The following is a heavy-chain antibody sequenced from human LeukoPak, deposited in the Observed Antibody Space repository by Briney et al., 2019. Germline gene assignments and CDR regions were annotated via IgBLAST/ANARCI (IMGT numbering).Heavy chain of an antibody. CDR2: ISYDGSNK. CDR3: ARPREKGEFDY. CDR1: GFTFSSYA. D-gene: IGHD3-16*01. Sequence: GGSLRLSCAASGFTFSSYAMHWVRQAPGKGLEWVAVISYDGSNKYYADSVKGRFTISRDNSKNTLYLQMNSLRAEDTAVYYCARPREKGEFDYWGQGTLVTVSS. J-gene: IGHJ4*02. V-gene: IGHV3-30-3*01.